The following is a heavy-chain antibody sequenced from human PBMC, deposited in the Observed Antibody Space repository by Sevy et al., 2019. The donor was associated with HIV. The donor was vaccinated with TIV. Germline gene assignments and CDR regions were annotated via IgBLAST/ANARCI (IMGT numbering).Heavy chain of an antibody. Sequence: GGSLRLSCAASGFTFSSYDMHWVRQVTGQGLEWVSGIGIAGDTYYPGSVKGRFTISRENARNSLDLQMNSLRAGDTAVYYCVRGNNLGELGYWFDPWRQGTLVTVSS. CDR1: GFTFSSYD. V-gene: IGHV3-13*01. D-gene: IGHD3-10*01. J-gene: IGHJ5*02. CDR3: VRGNNLGELGYWFDP. CDR2: IGIAGDT.